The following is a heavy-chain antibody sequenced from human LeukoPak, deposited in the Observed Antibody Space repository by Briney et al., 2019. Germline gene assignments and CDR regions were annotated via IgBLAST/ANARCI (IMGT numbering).Heavy chain of an antibody. J-gene: IGHJ4*02. Sequence: GGSLRLSCAASGFTFSSYAMSWVRQAPGKGLEWVSIISGSGGTTYSADSVKGRFTISRDNSKNTLYLQMNSLRAEETAVYYCAKASREGYNLDFVYWGQGTLVTVSS. D-gene: IGHD5-24*01. CDR1: GFTFSSYA. CDR2: ISGSGGTT. CDR3: AKASREGYNLDFVY. V-gene: IGHV3-23*01.